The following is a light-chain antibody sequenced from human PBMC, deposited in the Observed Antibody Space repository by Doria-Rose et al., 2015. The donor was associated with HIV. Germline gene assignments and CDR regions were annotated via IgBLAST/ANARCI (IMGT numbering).Light chain of an antibody. CDR2: GST. V-gene: IGKV3-20*01. J-gene: IGKJ4*01. CDR3: QQYGISPLT. CDR1: QSVSSNY. Sequence: EIVLMQSPGTLSLSPGERATLSCRASQSVSSNYLGWYQQKPGQAPRLLIYGSTNRATGIPDRFSGSGSGTDFTLTISRLEPEDFAVYYCQQYGISPLTFGGGAKVEIK.